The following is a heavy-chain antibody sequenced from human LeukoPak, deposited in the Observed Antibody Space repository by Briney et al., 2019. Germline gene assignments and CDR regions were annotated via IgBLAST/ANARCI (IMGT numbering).Heavy chain of an antibody. CDR1: GFTFSSYA. J-gene: IGHJ5*02. D-gene: IGHD2/OR15-2a*01. CDR3: ARDGGLYWFDP. Sequence: PGGSLRLSCAASGFTFSSYAMHWVRQAPGKGLEWVSYISSSSSTIYYADSVKGRFTISRDNAKNSLYLQMNSLRAEDTAVYYCARDGGLYWFDPWGQGTLVTVSS. V-gene: IGHV3-48*01. CDR2: ISSSSSTI.